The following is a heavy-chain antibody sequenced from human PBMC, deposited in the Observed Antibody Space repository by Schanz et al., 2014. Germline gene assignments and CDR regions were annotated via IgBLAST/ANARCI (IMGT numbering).Heavy chain of an antibody. CDR1: GFTFSSYA. J-gene: IGHJ6*02. D-gene: IGHD2-15*01. V-gene: IGHV3-23*01. CDR2: LSGSGGST. Sequence: EVQLLESGGGLVQPGGSLRLSCAASGFTFSSYAMSWVRQAPGKGLEWVSALSGSGGSTYYADSVKGRFTISRDNSKNTLYLQMNSLSAVDTAVFYCAKGMGYCSGGTCYDYYYYGLDVWGQGTTVTVSS. CDR3: AKGMGYCSGGTCYDYYYYGLDV.